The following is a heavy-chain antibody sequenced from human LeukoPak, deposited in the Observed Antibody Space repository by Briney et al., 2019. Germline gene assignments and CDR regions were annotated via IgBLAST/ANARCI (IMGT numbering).Heavy chain of an antibody. D-gene: IGHD3-10*01. CDR1: GFTFSSHG. CDR2: IRGDGVTT. Sequence: GGSLRLSCAASGFTFSSHGMNWVRQAPGKGLEWVSGIRGDGVTTYYADSVKGRFTISRDNSKNTLYLQMNSLRAEDTAVYYCAKIYGSGTYYYYMDVWGKGTTVTISS. CDR3: AKIYGSGTYYYYMDV. J-gene: IGHJ6*03. V-gene: IGHV3-23*01.